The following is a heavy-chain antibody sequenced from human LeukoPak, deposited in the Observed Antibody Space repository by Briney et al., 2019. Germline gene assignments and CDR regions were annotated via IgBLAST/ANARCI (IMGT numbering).Heavy chain of an antibody. CDR3: AKDERQLDAFDI. V-gene: IGHV3-23*01. CDR2: ISGSGGNT. D-gene: IGHD2-2*01. Sequence: GGSLRLSCAASGFTFNSYGTSWVRQAPGKGLVWVSRISGSGGNTYYADSVKGRFTISRDNSKNTLYLQMNSLRAEDTAVHYCAKDERQLDAFDIWGQGTMVTVSS. CDR1: GFTFNSYG. J-gene: IGHJ3*02.